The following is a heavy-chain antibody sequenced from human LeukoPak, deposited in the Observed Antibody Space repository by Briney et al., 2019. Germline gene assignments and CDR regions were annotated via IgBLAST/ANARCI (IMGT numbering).Heavy chain of an antibody. CDR2: ISGSRDLI. Sequence: GGSLRLSCAVSGFTFNVYAMHWVRQIPGKGPEWISSISGSRDLIYYADSVKGRFTISRDNAKNSLYLDMNSLRVEDTAVYFCARALVGAAFDTWGQGALVTVSS. V-gene: IGHV3-21*06. CDR1: GFTFNVYA. CDR3: ARALVGAAFDT. J-gene: IGHJ4*02. D-gene: IGHD1-26*01.